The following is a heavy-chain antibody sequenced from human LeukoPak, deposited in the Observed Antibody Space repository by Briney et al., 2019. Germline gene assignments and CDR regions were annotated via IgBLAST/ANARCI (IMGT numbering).Heavy chain of an antibody. J-gene: IGHJ3*01. CDR2: INHSGST. CDR3: ARDKNYFDTYYYDVFDV. V-gene: IGHV4-34*01. Sequence: PSETLSLTCAVYGGSFSGYYWSWIRQPPGKGLEWIGEINHSGSTNYNPSLKSRVTISVDTSKNQFSLKLTSVTAADTALYYCARDKNYFDTYYYDVFDVWGQGTMVTVSP. D-gene: IGHD3-22*01. CDR1: GGSFSGYY.